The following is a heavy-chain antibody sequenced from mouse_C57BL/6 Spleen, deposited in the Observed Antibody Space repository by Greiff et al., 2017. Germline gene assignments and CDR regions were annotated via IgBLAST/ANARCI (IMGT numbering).Heavy chain of an antibody. CDR1: GYSITSGYY. D-gene: IGHD2-1*01. Sequence: EVQLQQSGPGLVKPSQSLSLTCSVTGYSITSGYYWNWIRQFPGNKLEWMGYISYDGSNNYNPSLKNRISITRDTSKNQFFLKLNSVTTEDTATYYCASRDYGNWGQGTSVTVSS. CDR3: ASRDYGN. CDR2: ISYDGSN. V-gene: IGHV3-6*01. J-gene: IGHJ4*01.